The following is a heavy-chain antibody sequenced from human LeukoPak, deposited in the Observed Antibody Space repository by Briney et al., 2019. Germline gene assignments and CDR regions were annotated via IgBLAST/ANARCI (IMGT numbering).Heavy chain of an antibody. D-gene: IGHD2-2*01. J-gene: IGHJ6*02. Sequence: PGGSLRLSCAASGFTFDDYAMHWVRQAPGRGLGWVSGISWNSGSIGYADSVKGRFTISRDNAKNSLYLQMNSLRAEDTALYYCAKEAPAATDYYYYYGMDVWGQGTTVTVSS. CDR2: ISWNSGSI. V-gene: IGHV3-9*01. CDR1: GFTFDDYA. CDR3: AKEAPAATDYYYYYGMDV.